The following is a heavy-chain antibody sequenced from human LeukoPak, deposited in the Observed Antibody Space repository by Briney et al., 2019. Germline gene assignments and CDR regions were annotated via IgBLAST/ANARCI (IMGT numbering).Heavy chain of an antibody. Sequence: PSETLSLTCTVSGDSISNYYWNWIRQPAGKVLEWIGRMYTSGGTNYNPSLRSRVTMSVDTSKNQFSLKLSSVTAADTAVYYCARPGRSGALDIWGQGTMVTVSS. CDR2: MYTSGGT. J-gene: IGHJ3*02. D-gene: IGHD3-10*01. CDR1: GDSISNYY. CDR3: ARPGRSGALDI. V-gene: IGHV4-4*07.